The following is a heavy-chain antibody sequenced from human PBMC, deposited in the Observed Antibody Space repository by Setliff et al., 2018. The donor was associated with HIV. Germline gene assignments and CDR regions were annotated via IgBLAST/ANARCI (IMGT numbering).Heavy chain of an antibody. CDR1: GGSISSSNW. V-gene: IGHV4-4*02. Sequence: PSETLSLTCAVSGGSISSSNWWSWVRQAPGEGLEWIGEIHHSGSTNYKPSLKSRVTISVGTSKNQFSLKLSSVTAADTALYYCARVSPPPDNYFYYYMDVWGKGTTVTVSS. CDR2: IHHSGST. J-gene: IGHJ6*03. CDR3: ARVSPPPDNYFYYYMDV. D-gene: IGHD3-9*01.